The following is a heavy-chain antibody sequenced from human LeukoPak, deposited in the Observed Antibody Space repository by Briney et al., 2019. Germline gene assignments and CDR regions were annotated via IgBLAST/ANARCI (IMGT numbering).Heavy chain of an antibody. CDR1: GYSFTSYG. Sequence: ASVKVSCKASGYSFTSYGISWVRQAPGQGLEWMGWISAYNGKTNYVQKLQGRVTMTTDTSTSTVYMEVRSLRSDDTAVYYCARDASIAAAGTVGYYYYMDVWGKGTTVTVSS. J-gene: IGHJ6*03. CDR2: ISAYNGKT. CDR3: ARDASIAAAGTVGYYYYMDV. D-gene: IGHD6-13*01. V-gene: IGHV1-18*01.